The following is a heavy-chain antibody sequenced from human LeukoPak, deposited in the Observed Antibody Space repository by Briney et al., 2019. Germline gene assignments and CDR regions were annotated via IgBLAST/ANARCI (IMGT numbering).Heavy chain of an antibody. V-gene: IGHV4-59*01. J-gene: IGHJ2*01. CDR3: ARGTGGWYFDL. D-gene: IGHD1/OR15-1a*01. CDR1: GGSISGNY. CDR2: THYSGNT. Sequence: SETLSLTCTVSGGSISGNYWTWIRQPPGKRLEWIGYTHYSGNTNYNPSLKSRVTISVDTSKNQFSLKLSSATAADTAVYYCARGTGGWYFDLWGRGTLVTVSS.